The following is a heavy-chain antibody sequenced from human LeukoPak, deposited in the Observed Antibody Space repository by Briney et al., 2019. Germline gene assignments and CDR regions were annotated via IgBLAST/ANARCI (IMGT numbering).Heavy chain of an antibody. CDR1: GGSFSGYY. CDR3: ARVRTGYCSSTSCYPGGRFDY. Sequence: SETLSLTCAVYGGSFSGYYWSWIRQPPGKGLEWIGEINHSGSTNYNPSLKSRVTISVDTSKNQFSLKLSSVTAADTAVYYCARVRTGYCSSTSCYPGGRFDYWGQGTLVTVSS. V-gene: IGHV4-34*01. D-gene: IGHD2-2*03. CDR2: INHSGST. J-gene: IGHJ4*02.